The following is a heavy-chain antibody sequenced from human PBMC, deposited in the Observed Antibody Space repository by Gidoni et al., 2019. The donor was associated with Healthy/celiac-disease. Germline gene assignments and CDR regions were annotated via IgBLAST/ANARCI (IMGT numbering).Heavy chain of an antibody. Sequence: EVQLVESGGGLVKPGGSLRLSCAASGFTFSSYSMTWSLQAPGKGLASVSYNSSSSSYIYDADSVKGRFTISRDNAKNSLYLQMNSLRAEDTAVYYCARAIVFGRLGNQLLPNYYYGMDVWGQGTTVTVSS. CDR2: NSSSSSYI. J-gene: IGHJ6*02. CDR1: GFTFSSYS. D-gene: IGHD2-2*01. CDR3: ARAIVFGRLGNQLLPNYYYGMDV. V-gene: IGHV3-21*01.